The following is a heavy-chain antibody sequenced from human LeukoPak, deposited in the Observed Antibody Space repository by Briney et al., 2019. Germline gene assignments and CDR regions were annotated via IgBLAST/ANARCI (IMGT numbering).Heavy chain of an antibody. J-gene: IGHJ4*02. D-gene: IGHD5-18*01. CDR1: VFTFSSYD. V-gene: IGHV3-21*04. CDR3: AKCRGYSYGPIGY. Sequence: GGSLRLFCAASVFTFSSYDMNWVRQPPGKGLECVLFISSSSSDILYADSAKEGFNISRDNTKNTLYLQMIRLRAEDTAVHYCAKCRGYSYGPIGYWGQGNLVTVSS. CDR2: ISSSSSDI.